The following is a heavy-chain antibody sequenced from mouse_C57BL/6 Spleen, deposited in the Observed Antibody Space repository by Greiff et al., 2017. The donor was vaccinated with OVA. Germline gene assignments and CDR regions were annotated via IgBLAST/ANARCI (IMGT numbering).Heavy chain of an antibody. J-gene: IGHJ4*01. CDR1: GFSLTSYG. Sequence: LVAPSQSLSITCTVSGFSLTSYGVHWVRQPPGKGLEWLVVIWSDGSTTYNSALKSRLSISKDNSKSQVFLKMNSLQTDDTAMYYCARHWGLRLAMDYWGQGTSVTVSS. V-gene: IGHV2-6-2*01. D-gene: IGHD2-4*01. CDR3: ARHWGLRLAMDY. CDR2: IWSDGST.